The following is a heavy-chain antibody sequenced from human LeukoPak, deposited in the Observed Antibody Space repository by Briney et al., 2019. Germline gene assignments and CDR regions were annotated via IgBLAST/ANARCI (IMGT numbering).Heavy chain of an antibody. V-gene: IGHV3-23*01. Sequence: GGSLRLSCAASGFTFSSYGMSWVRQAPGKGLEWVSAISGSGGSTYYADSVKGRFTISRDNAKNSLYLQMNSLRAEDTAVYYCAKDSEVYGSGSYFDYWGQGTLVTVSS. D-gene: IGHD3-10*01. CDR3: AKDSEVYGSGSYFDY. CDR2: ISGSGGST. J-gene: IGHJ4*02. CDR1: GFTFSSYG.